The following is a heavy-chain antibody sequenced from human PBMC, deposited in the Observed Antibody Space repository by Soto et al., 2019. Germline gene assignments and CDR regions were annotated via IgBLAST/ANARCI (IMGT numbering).Heavy chain of an antibody. CDR3: AREEPHPAPLVF. V-gene: IGHV3-30-3*01. CDR1: GFTFSRYP. CDR2: ISDDGSNI. J-gene: IGHJ4*02. Sequence: PGGSLRLSCAAYGFTFSRYPMHWVRQAPGKGLEWVAGISDDGSNIQYADSVKGRLTVSRDDSKSTLYLQMNNLGTEDTAGYFCAREEPHPAPLVFWGQGTLVTVSS.